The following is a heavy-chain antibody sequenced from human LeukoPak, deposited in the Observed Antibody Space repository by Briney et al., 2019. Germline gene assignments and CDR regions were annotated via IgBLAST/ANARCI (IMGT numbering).Heavy chain of an antibody. J-gene: IGHJ3*02. V-gene: IGHV3-23*01. CDR3: AKGYDILTLDAFDI. D-gene: IGHD3-9*01. Sequence: PGGSLRLSCAASGFTFSSYAMTWVRHAPGKGLELVSAISGSGGSTYYADSVKGRFTISRDNSKSTLYLQINSLRAEDTAVYYCAKGYDILTLDAFDIWGQGTMVTVSS. CDR2: ISGSGGST. CDR1: GFTFSSYA.